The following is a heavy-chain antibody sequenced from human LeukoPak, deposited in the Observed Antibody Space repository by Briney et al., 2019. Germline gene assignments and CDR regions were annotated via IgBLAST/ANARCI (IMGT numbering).Heavy chain of an antibody. CDR3: ARQSIGYCSSTSCYGSWFDP. V-gene: IGHV4-59*08. CDR1: GGSISCYL. Sequence: WETLSFTCTASGGSISCYLWFWIRQPPGKGLEGFGFIYYNGNTYYNPSLKSRVTISEDSSKNQFSLKLSSVTAADTAVYSCARQSIGYCSSTSCYGSWFDPWGQGTLVTVSS. D-gene: IGHD2-2*01. CDR2: IYYNGNT. J-gene: IGHJ5*02.